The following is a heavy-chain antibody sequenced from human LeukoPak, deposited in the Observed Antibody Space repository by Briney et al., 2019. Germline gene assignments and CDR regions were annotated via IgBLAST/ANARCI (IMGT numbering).Heavy chain of an antibody. Sequence: SVKVSCKASGGTFSSYAISWVRQAPGQGLEWMGGIIPIFGTANYAQKFQGRVTITADESTSTAYMELSSLRSEDTAVYYCARIRDGYNDAYGIWGQGTMVTVSS. CDR1: GGTFSSYA. D-gene: IGHD5-24*01. CDR2: IIPIFGTA. V-gene: IGHV1-69*13. CDR3: ARIRDGYNDAYGI. J-gene: IGHJ3*02.